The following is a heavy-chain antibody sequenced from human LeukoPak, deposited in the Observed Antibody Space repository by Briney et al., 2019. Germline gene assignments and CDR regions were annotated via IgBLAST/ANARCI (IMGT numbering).Heavy chain of an antibody. Sequence: GGSLRLSCAASGFTFRNHAMNWVRQAPGKGLEWVSYISSSDSTIYYADSVKGRFTISRDNAKNSLYLQMNSLRAGDTAVYYCARTIEMATISYFDYWGQGTLVTVSS. CDR2: ISSSDSTI. D-gene: IGHD5-24*01. CDR3: ARTIEMATISYFDY. V-gene: IGHV3-48*03. CDR1: GFTFRNHA. J-gene: IGHJ4*02.